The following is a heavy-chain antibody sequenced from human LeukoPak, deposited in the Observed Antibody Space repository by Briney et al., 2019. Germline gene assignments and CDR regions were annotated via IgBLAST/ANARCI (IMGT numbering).Heavy chain of an antibody. CDR2: TYYRSKWYN. CDR3: ARSPYSSSWYTPNFDY. Sequence: SQTLPLTCAISGDSVSSNSAAWNWIRQSPSRGLEWLGRTYYRSKWYNDYAVSVKSRITINPDTSKNQFSLQLNSVTPEDTAVYYCARSPYSSSWYTPNFDYWGQGTLVTVSS. D-gene: IGHD6-13*01. CDR1: GDSVSSNSAA. V-gene: IGHV6-1*01. J-gene: IGHJ4*02.